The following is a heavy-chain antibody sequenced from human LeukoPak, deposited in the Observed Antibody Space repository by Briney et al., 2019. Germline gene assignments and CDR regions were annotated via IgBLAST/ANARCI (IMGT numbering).Heavy chain of an antibody. CDR2: IYYSGST. CDR3: ARGYYDILTGYCPPDY. Sequence: SQTLSLTCTVSGGSISSGGYYWSWIRQHPGTGLEWIGYIYYSGSTYYNPSLKSRVTISVDTSKNQFSLKLSSVTAADTAVYYCARGYYDILTGYCPPDYWGQGTLVTVSS. V-gene: IGHV4-31*03. J-gene: IGHJ4*02. CDR1: GGSISSGGYY. D-gene: IGHD3-9*01.